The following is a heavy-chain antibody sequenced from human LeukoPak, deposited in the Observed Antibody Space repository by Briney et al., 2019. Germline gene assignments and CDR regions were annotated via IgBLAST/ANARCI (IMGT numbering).Heavy chain of an antibody. CDR2: ISSSSSYI. V-gene: IGHV3-21*01. CDR1: GFPLSSYA. Sequence: GGSLRLSCAVSGFPLSSYAMSWVRQAPGKGLEWVSSISSSSSYIYYADSVKGRFTISRDNAKNSLYLQMNSLRAEDTAVYYCARTTSPAREFDPWGQGTLVTVSS. D-gene: IGHD4-17*01. CDR3: ARTTSPAREFDP. J-gene: IGHJ5*02.